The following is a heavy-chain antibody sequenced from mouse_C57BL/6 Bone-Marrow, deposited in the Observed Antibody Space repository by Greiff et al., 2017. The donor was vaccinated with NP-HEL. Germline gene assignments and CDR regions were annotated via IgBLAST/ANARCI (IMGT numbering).Heavy chain of an antibody. J-gene: IGHJ2*01. Sequence: QVQLQQSGAELARPGASVKMSCKASGYTFTSYTMHRVKQRPGQGLEWIGYINPSSGYTKYNQKFKDKATLTADKSSSTAYMQLSSLTSEDSAVYYCARLRVFITTVVARGYFDYWGQGTTLTVSS. V-gene: IGHV1-4*01. CDR3: ARLRVFITTVVARGYFDY. D-gene: IGHD1-1*01. CDR2: INPSSGYT. CDR1: GYTFTSYT.